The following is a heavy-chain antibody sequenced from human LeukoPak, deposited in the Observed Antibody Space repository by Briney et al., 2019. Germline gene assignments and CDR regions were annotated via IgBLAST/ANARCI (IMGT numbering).Heavy chain of an antibody. D-gene: IGHD3-10*01. CDR1: GFTFSSYG. Sequence: GGSLRLSCAASGFTFSSYGMHWVRQAPGKGLEWVAGISYDGSDKYYVDSVKGRFTISRDNSRNTLHLQMNSLTAEDTALNYCAKDSGVPSFDYWGRGALVTVSA. CDR3: AKDSGVPSFDY. V-gene: IGHV3-30*18. CDR2: ISYDGSDK. J-gene: IGHJ4*02.